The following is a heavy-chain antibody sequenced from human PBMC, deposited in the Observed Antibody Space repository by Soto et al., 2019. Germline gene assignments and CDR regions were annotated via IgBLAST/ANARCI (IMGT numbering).Heavy chain of an antibody. CDR3: ARADSGTYTPLDY. D-gene: IGHD1-26*01. V-gene: IGHV3-48*02. CDR2: ISGSSSTI. CDR1: GFAFSNYG. J-gene: IGHJ4*02. Sequence: EVQLVESGGGLVQPGGSLRLSCAASGFAFSNYGVNWLRQAPGKGLEWVSYISGSSSTIFYAVSVKGRFTITRDKDKSSLYLQMKTLRYEDTAVYYCARADSGTYTPLDYWGQGTLVTVAS.